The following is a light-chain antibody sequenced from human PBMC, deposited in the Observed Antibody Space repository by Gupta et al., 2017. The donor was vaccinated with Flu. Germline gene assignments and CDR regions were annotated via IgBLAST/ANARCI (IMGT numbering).Light chain of an antibody. CDR1: SSNIGINT. V-gene: IGLV1-44*01. J-gene: IGLJ1*01. Sequence: QTVLTQPPSASGTPGQRVTIPCSGGSSNIGINTVNWYQKVPGTAPKLLIYNNNQRPSGVPDRFSGSKSGTSASLAISGLQSEDETDFYCAIWDDSRNGYVFGSGTRVTVL. CDR2: NNN. CDR3: AIWDDSRNGYV.